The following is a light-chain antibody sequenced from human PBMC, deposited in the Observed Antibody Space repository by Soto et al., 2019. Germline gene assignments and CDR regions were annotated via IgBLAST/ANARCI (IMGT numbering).Light chain of an antibody. CDR3: QQYGVSPFT. Sequence: EIVLTQSPGTLSLSPGERATLSCRASQSVSSSYLVWYQQKPGQAPRLLIYGASSRATGIPDRFSGSGSGTDFTLTISRLEPEDFALYYCQQYGVSPFTFGPGTKVDIK. CDR2: GAS. CDR1: QSVSSSY. V-gene: IGKV3-20*01. J-gene: IGKJ3*01.